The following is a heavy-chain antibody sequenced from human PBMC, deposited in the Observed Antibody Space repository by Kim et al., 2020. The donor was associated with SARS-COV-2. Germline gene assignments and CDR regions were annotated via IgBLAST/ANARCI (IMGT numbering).Heavy chain of an antibody. J-gene: IGHJ3*02. CDR1: GGSISSYY. V-gene: IGHV4-59*13. CDR3: ARGVEMAPDDAFDI. Sequence: SETLSLTCTVSGGSISSYYWSWIRQPPGKGLEWIGYIYYSGSTNSNPSLKSRVTISVDTSKNQFSLKLSSVTAADTAVYYCARGVEMAPDDAFDIWGQGTMVTVSS. D-gene: IGHD2-15*01. CDR2: IYYSGST.